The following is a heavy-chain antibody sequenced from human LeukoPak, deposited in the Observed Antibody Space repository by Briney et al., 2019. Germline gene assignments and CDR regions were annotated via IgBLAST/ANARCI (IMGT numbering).Heavy chain of an antibody. CDR3: ARLDAYYYDSSGYYGVDP. CDR1: GFTFSSYS. Sequence: HPGGSLRLSCAASGFTFSSYSMNWVRQAPGKGLEWVSYISSSSSTIYYADSVKGRLTISRDNAKNSLYLQMNSLRAEDTAVYYCARLDAYYYDSSGYYGVDPWGQGTLVTVSS. V-gene: IGHV3-48*01. D-gene: IGHD3-22*01. J-gene: IGHJ5*02. CDR2: ISSSSSTI.